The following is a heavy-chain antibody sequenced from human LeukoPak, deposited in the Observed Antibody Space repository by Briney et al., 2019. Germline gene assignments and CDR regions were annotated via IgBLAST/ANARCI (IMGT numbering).Heavy chain of an antibody. CDR2: VHYSGTA. V-gene: IGHV4-59*12. J-gene: IGHJ5*02. CDR1: DGSITNYD. CDR3: ARYTDQKYYDFWSGSYFDP. D-gene: IGHD3-3*01. Sequence: SETLSLTCTVSDGSITNYDWSWVRQPPGKGLEFIGHVHYSGTANYNPSLRSRVTISIDTSKNQFSLKLSSVTAADTAVYYCARYTDQKYYDFWSGSYFDPWGQGTLVTVSS.